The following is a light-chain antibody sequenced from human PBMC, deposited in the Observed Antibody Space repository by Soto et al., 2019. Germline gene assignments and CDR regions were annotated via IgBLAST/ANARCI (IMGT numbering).Light chain of an antibody. J-gene: IGKJ1*01. CDR1: QGISNY. Sequence: DIQMTQSPSSLSPSVGERVTITCGASQGISNYLAWYQQKPGKVPKLLIYAASTLQSGVPSRFSGSGSGTDFTLTISSLQPEDVAPDYCQKYNSAPWTFGQGTKVEIK. CDR3: QKYNSAPWT. V-gene: IGKV1-27*01. CDR2: AAS.